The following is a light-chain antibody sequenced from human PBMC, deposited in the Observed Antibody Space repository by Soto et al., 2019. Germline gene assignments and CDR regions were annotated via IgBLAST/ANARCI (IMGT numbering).Light chain of an antibody. CDR2: SLS. Sequence: ILMTQTRLSRPFSPGEASSVSCRSSQRLLDSDNGNTYLDWFQQRPGQSPQLLIYSLSYRASGVPDRFSGSGSGTDFTLKISRVEAEDVGVYYCMQRKEFPWTFGQGTKVDIK. V-gene: IGKV2-40*01. J-gene: IGKJ1*01. CDR1: QRLLDSDNGNTY. CDR3: MQRKEFPWT.